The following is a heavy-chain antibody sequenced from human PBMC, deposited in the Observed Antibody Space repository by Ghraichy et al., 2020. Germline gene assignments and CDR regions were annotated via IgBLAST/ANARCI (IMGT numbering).Heavy chain of an antibody. CDR3: ARGSIGPHDAFDI. CDR2: ISSSSSTI. D-gene: IGHD2/OR15-2a*01. Sequence: LSLTCAASGFTFSSYSMNWVRQAPGKGLEWVSYISSSSSTIYYADSVKGRFTISRDNAKNSLYLQMNSLRDEDTAVYYCARGSIGPHDAFDIWGQGTMVTVSS. CDR1: GFTFSSYS. J-gene: IGHJ3*02. V-gene: IGHV3-48*02.